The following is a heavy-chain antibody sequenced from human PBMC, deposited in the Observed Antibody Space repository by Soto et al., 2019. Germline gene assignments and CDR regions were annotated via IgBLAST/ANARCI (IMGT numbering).Heavy chain of an antibody. J-gene: IGHJ4*02. CDR2: IYQSGTT. V-gene: IGHV4-61*01. D-gene: IGHD3-22*01. CDR1: GGSVRSGSYY. CDR3: AIDSSGRDDY. Sequence: PSETLSLTCSVSGGSVRSGSYYWTWIRQPPGKGLEWIGYIYQSGTTNYNASLKSRVTISIDTSKNQFFLKLNSVTAADTAVYYCAIDSSGRDDYWGQGTQVTVSS.